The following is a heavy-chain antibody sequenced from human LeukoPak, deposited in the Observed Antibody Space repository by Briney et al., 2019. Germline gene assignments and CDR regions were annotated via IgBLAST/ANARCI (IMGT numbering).Heavy chain of an antibody. V-gene: IGHV1-2*02. CDR3: ARGSDYDFWSGYWGSIDY. J-gene: IGHJ4*02. CDR1: GYTFTSYG. Sequence: EASVKVSCKASGYTFTSYGISWVRQAPGQGLEWMGWINPNSGGTNYAQKFQGRVTMTRDTSISTAYMELSRLRSDDTAVYYCARGSDYDFWSGYWGSIDYWGQGTLVTVSS. D-gene: IGHD3-3*01. CDR2: INPNSGGT.